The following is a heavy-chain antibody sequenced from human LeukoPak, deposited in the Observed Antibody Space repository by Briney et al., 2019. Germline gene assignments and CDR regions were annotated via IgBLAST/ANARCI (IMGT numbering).Heavy chain of an antibody. CDR1: GLTFSSYA. CDR2: ISGSGGST. V-gene: IGHV3-23*01. Sequence: GGSLRLSCAASGLTFSSYAMSWVRQAPGKGLEWVSAISGSGGSTYYADSVKGRFTISRDNSKNTLYLQMNSLRAEDTAVYYCAKDEGDGYTITDSAFDIWGQGTMVTVSS. D-gene: IGHD5-24*01. J-gene: IGHJ3*02. CDR3: AKDEGDGYTITDSAFDI.